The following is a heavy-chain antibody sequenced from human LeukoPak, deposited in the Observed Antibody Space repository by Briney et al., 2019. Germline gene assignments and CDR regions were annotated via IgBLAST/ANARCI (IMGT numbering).Heavy chain of an antibody. CDR1: GYTFTGYY. Sequence: ASVEVSCKASGYTFTGYYMHWVRQAPGQGLEWMGWINPNSGGTNYAQKFQGWVTMTRDTSISTAYMELSRLRSDDTAVYYSARDDSSGYYHQFDYWGQGTLVTVSS. CDR3: ARDDSSGYYHQFDY. D-gene: IGHD3-22*01. CDR2: INPNSGGT. V-gene: IGHV1-2*04. J-gene: IGHJ4*02.